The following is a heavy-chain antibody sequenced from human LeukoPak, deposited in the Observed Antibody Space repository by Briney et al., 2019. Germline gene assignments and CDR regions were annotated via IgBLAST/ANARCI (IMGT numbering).Heavy chain of an antibody. Sequence: PGGSLRLSCAASGFTFSSYAMHWVRQAPGKGLEWVSAISGSGGSTYYADSVKGRFTISRDNSKNTLYLQMNSLRAEDTAVYYCAKADLFNYGRRGYYFDYWGQGTLVTVSS. CDR1: GFTFSSYA. CDR2: ISGSGGST. V-gene: IGHV3-23*01. D-gene: IGHD4-17*01. CDR3: AKADLFNYGRRGYYFDY. J-gene: IGHJ4*02.